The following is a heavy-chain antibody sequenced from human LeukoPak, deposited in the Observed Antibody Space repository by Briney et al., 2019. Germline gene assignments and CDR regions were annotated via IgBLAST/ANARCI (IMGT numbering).Heavy chain of an antibody. CDR1: GYTLTELS. J-gene: IGHJ6*02. D-gene: IGHD6-6*01. Sequence: ASVTVSCKVSGYTLTELSMHWVRQAPGKGLEWMGGFDPEDGETIYAQKFQGRVTMTEDTSTDTAYMELSSLRSEDTAVYYCAALYSSYYYYGMDVWGQGTTVTVSS. CDR3: AALYSSYYYYGMDV. V-gene: IGHV1-24*01. CDR2: FDPEDGET.